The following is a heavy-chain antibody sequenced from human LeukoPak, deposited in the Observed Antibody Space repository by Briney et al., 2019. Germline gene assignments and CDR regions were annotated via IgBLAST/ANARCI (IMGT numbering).Heavy chain of an antibody. J-gene: IGHJ4*01. V-gene: IGHV3-7*01. CDR3: SRSLEY. CDR2: INQDGSVK. Sequence: GGSLRLSCTASGFTLSHYWMDWVRQAPGKGLEWVANINQDGSVKYYVDSVKGRFAISRDNTKNSLSLRMDSLRDDDTAVYYCSRSLEYSGQGTLVTVSS. CDR1: GFTLSHYW.